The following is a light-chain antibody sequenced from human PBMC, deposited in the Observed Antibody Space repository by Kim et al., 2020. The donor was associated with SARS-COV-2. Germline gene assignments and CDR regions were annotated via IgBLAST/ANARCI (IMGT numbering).Light chain of an antibody. V-gene: IGLV2-23*02. Sequence: SFTISCSGTRNDVGGYHLVSWYQQHPGKVPKLIIYEVDKRPSGVSNHFSGSKSGNTASLRISGLQAEDEGDYYCCSYAGNSVVVFGGGTQLTVL. CDR3: CSYAGNSVVV. J-gene: IGLJ2*01. CDR2: EVD. CDR1: RNDVGGYHL.